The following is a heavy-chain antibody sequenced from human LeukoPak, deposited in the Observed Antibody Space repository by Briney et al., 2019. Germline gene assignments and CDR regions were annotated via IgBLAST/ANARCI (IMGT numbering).Heavy chain of an antibody. CDR1: GGSISSYY. Sequence: SETLSLTCTVSGGSISSYYWSWTRQPAGKGLEWIGRIYTCGSTNYNPSLKSRVTMSVDTSKNQFSLKLSSVTAADTAVYYCAREVELRPIMHNWFDPWGQGTLVTVSS. CDR3: AREVELRPIMHNWFDP. CDR2: IYTCGST. V-gene: IGHV4-4*07. J-gene: IGHJ5*02. D-gene: IGHD1-7*01.